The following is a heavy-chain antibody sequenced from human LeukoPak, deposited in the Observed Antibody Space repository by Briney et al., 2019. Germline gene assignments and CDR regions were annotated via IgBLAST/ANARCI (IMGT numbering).Heavy chain of an antibody. CDR2: INTNTGNP. J-gene: IGHJ1*01. CDR1: GYIFSVYA. V-gene: IGHV7-4-1*02. D-gene: IGHD1-14*01. Sequence: ASVKVSCKASGYIFSVYALIWVRQAPGQGLELMGWINTNTGNPTYAQGFTGRFVFSLDTSVSTAYLQISSLKAEDTAVYCCARDYSIAVGTTTYLQHWGQGTLVTVSS. CDR3: ARDYSIAVGTTTYLQH.